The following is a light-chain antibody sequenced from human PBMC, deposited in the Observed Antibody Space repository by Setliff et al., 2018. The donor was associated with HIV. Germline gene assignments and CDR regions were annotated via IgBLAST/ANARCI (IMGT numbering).Light chain of an antibody. CDR3: SSYTTSSTVL. CDR1: SSDVGGYNY. V-gene: IGLV2-14*01. CDR2: EVS. J-gene: IGLJ3*02. Sequence: QSALTQPASVSGSPGQSITISCTGTSSDVGGYNYVSWYQQHPGKAPKLMIYEVSNRPSGVSNRFSGSKSGNTASLTISGLQAEDEADYYRSSYTTSSTVLFGGGTKVTVL.